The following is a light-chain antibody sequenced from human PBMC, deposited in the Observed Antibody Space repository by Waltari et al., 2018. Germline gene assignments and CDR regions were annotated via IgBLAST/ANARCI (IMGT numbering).Light chain of an antibody. CDR1: SPNIGTGYD. J-gene: IGLJ2*01. CDR2: GNS. Sequence: QSVLTQPPSVSGAPGQRVTISCTGRSPNIGTGYDVHWYQPLPGTAPKLPIYGNSNRPSGVPDRFSGSKSGTSASLAITGLQAEDEADYYCQSYDSSLSGSVFGGGTKLTVL. CDR3: QSYDSSLSGSV. V-gene: IGLV1-40*01.